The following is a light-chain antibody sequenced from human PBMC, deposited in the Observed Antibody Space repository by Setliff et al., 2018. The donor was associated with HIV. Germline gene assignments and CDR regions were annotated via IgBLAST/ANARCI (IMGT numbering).Light chain of an antibody. CDR1: SSNIETHY. Sequence: QSALTQPPSASGAPGQTVTISCSGSSSNIETHYVYWYQQFLGTAPQLLIYRNDQRPSGVPARFSGSKSGTSAALTISDLRAEDEAEYFCAAWNDRPTGIYVFGTGTKVTVL. CDR3: AAWNDRPTGIYV. CDR2: RND. V-gene: IGLV1-47*01. J-gene: IGLJ1*01.